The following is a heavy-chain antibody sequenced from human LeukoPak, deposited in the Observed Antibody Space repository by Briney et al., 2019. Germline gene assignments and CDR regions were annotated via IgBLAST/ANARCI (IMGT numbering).Heavy chain of an antibody. V-gene: IGHV3-48*03. CDR1: GFTFSDYW. J-gene: IGHJ4*02. CDR2: ISSSGNTI. Sequence: GGSLRLSCAASGFTFSDYWLSWVRQAPGKGLEWVSYISSSGNTIFYADSVKGRFTISRDNAKNSLYLQMSSLRAEDTAVYYRAREEVRYRYGPKKPRDHWGQGTLVTVSS. D-gene: IGHD5-18*01. CDR3: AREEVRYRYGPKKPRDH.